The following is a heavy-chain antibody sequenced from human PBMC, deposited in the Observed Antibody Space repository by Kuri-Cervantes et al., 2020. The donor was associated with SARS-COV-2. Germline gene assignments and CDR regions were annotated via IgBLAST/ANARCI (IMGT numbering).Heavy chain of an antibody. D-gene: IGHD3-22*01. CDR2: ISYDGSNK. CDR3: AKEYYYDSSGSLGY. V-gene: IGHV3-30*18. Sequence: GESLKISCAASGFTFSSYAMSWVRQAPGKGLEWVAVISYDGSNKYYADSVKGRFTISRDNSKNTLYLQMNSLRAEDTAVYYCAKEYYYDSSGSLGYWGQGTLVTVSS. J-gene: IGHJ4*02. CDR1: GFTFSSYA.